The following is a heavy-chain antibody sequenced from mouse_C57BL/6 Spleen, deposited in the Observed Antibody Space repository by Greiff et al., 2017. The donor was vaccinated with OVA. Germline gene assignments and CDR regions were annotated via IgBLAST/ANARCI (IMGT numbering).Heavy chain of an antibody. CDR2: IDPSDSEA. J-gene: IGHJ1*03. V-gene: IGHV1-52*01. CDR1: GYTFTSYW. D-gene: IGHD2-4*01. Sequence: VQLQQPGAELVRPGSSVKLSCKASGYTFTSYWMHWVKQRPIQGLEWIGNIDPSDSEAHYNQKFKDKATLTVDKSSSTACMQLSSLTSEDSAVYYCARSYDYDWYFDVWGTGTTVTVSS. CDR3: ARSYDYDWYFDV.